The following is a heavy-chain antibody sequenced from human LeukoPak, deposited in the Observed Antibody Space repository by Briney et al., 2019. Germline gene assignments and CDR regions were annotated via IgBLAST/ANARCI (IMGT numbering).Heavy chain of an antibody. J-gene: IGHJ4*02. V-gene: IGHV1-2*02. CDR2: INPNSGGT. Sequence: ASVKVSCKASGYTFTGYYMHWVRQAPGQGLEWMGWINPNSGGTNYAQKFQGRVTMTRDTSISTAYMELSRLRSDDTAVYYCARDLGSSGGYYDRAADYWGQGTLVTVSS. CDR3: ARDLGSSGGYYDRAADY. D-gene: IGHD3-22*01. CDR1: GYTFTGYY.